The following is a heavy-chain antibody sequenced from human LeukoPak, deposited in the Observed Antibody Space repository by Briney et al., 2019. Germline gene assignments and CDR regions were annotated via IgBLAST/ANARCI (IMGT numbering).Heavy chain of an antibody. CDR3: ARDLSGPSVY. J-gene: IGHJ4*02. Sequence: GGSLRLSCAASGFTFSSYWMTWVRQAPGKGLEWVSGIDTKGTRTYYADSVKGRFTISRDNAKNSLYLQMNSLRAEDTAVYYCARDLSGPSVYWGQGTLVTVSS. D-gene: IGHD2-15*01. CDR2: IDTKGTRT. V-gene: IGHV3-21*01. CDR1: GFTFSSYW.